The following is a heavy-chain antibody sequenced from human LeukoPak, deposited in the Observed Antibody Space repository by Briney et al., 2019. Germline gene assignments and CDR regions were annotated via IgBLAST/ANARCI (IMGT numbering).Heavy chain of an antibody. J-gene: IGHJ1*01. D-gene: IGHD6-13*01. Sequence: SVKVSCKASGGTFSNYAISWVRQAPGQGLEWMGGIIPIFGTANYAQKFQGRVTITTDESTSTAYMELSSLRSEDTAVYYCARGLIRQQLSPEYFQHWGQGTLVTVSS. CDR1: GGTFSNYA. CDR3: ARGLIRQQLSPEYFQH. V-gene: IGHV1-69*05. CDR2: IIPIFGTA.